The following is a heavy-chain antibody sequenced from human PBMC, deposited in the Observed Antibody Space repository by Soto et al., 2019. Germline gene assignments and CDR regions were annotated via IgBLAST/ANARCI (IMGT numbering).Heavy chain of an antibody. Sequence: DVQLVDSGGGLVQPGGSLRLSCAASGFTFSNYAMSWVRQAPGKGLEWVSLVSATAGTTYYTDSVKGRFTISRDNSMNTVYLKMNSPTADDTAVYYCAKDRLAGGFDYWGQGTLVTVSS. D-gene: IGHD3-16*01. CDR3: AKDRLAGGFDY. V-gene: IGHV3-23*04. CDR1: GFTFSNYA. CDR2: VSATAGTT. J-gene: IGHJ4*02.